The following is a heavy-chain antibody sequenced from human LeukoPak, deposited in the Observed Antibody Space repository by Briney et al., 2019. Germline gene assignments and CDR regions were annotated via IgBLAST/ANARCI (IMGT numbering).Heavy chain of an antibody. CDR1: GFTFNTYA. Sequence: GGSLRLSCAASGFTFNTYAMNWVRQAPGKWLEWVSTISGGGGSTYYADSVKGRFTISRDNSINTLYLQMNSLRAEDTAVYYCATGGSGSYYTYWGQGTLVTVSS. J-gene: IGHJ4*02. V-gene: IGHV3-23*01. D-gene: IGHD1-26*01. CDR3: ATGGSGSYYTY. CDR2: ISGGGGST.